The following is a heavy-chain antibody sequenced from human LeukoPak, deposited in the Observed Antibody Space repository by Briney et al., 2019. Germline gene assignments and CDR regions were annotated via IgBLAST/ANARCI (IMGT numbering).Heavy chain of an antibody. D-gene: IGHD3-10*01. V-gene: IGHV4-39*01. CDR1: GGSISSSSYY. CDR2: IYYSANT. CDR3: ARILKRFGLDY. J-gene: IGHJ4*02. Sequence: SETLSLTCTVSGGSISSSSYYWGWIRQPPGKGLEWIGRIYYSANTYYNPSLRSRVTISVDTSKNQFSLKLASVAAADTALYYCARILKRFGLDYWGQGTLVTVSS.